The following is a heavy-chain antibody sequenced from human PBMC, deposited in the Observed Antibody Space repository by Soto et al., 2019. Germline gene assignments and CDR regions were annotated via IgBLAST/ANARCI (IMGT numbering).Heavy chain of an antibody. CDR1: GFTFSSYS. CDR3: VRSGDYRSGSYWYFFDY. D-gene: IGHD3-10*01. CDR2: ISSSSSTI. V-gene: IGHV3-48*04. Sequence: GGFLRLSCAPSGFTFSSYSMNWVRQAPGKGLEWVSYISSSSSTIYYADSVKGRFTISRDNAKNSLFLQLNSLRAEDTALYYCVRSGDYRSGSYWYFFDYWGQGALVTV. J-gene: IGHJ4*02.